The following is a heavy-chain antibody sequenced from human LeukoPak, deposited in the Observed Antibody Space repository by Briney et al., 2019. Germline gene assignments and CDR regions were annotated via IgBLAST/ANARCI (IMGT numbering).Heavy chain of an antibody. CDR1: GFTFSSYG. CDR2: IQYDGSNK. D-gene: IGHD3-16*01. CDR3: AKAPGGGFYYYYYMDV. V-gene: IGHV3-30*02. J-gene: IGHJ6*03. Sequence: PGGSLRLSCAASGFTFSSYGMHWVREAPGKALEWVAFIQYDGSNKYYADSVKGRFTISRDNSKNTLYLQMNSLRAEDTAVYYCAKAPGGGFYYYYYMDVWGKGTTVTVPS.